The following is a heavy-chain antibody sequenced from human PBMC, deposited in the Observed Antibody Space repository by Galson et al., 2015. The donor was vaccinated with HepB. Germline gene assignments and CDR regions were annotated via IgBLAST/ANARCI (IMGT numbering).Heavy chain of an antibody. CDR3: AKGKRKHDFNPRVRGTFGWFFDL. CDR1: GFTFDDYV. D-gene: IGHD1/OR15-1a*01. Sequence: SLRLSCAASGFTFDDYVMHWVRQAPGKGLEWVSVISWNSGNIGYADSVKGRFTISRDNAKNTLYLQMNNLRVDDTAFYYCAKGKRKHDFNPRVRGTFGWFFDLWGRGTLVAVSS. J-gene: IGHJ2*01. CDR2: ISWNSGNI. V-gene: IGHV3-9*01.